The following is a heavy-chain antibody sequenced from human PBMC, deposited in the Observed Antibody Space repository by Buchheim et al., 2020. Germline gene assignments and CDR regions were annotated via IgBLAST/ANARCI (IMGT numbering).Heavy chain of an antibody. Sequence: EVQLVESGGGLVQPGGSLRLSCAASGFTFSSYEMNWVRQAPGKGLEWLSYIDGSGTAIYYADSVKGRFTISRDNAKNSLFLQMNSLRAEDTAVYYCAREGLVRSTDFDYWGQGTL. CDR3: AREGLVRSTDFDY. V-gene: IGHV3-48*03. J-gene: IGHJ4*02. CDR2: IDGSGTAI. CDR1: GFTFSSYE. D-gene: IGHD2-8*02.